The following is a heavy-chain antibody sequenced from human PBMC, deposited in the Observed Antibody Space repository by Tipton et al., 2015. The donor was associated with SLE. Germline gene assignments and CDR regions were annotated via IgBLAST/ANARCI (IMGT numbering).Heavy chain of an antibody. CDR1: GVSVSSYY. Sequence: LRLSCTVSGVSVSSYYWSWIRQPAGKGLEWIGHIYTSGSTNYNPSLKSRLSISVDTSKNQFSLILTSVTPADTAVYYCARQANFYYFDYWGQGTLVTVSS. D-gene: IGHD1-1*01. CDR2: IYTSGST. CDR3: ARQANFYYFDY. J-gene: IGHJ4*02. V-gene: IGHV4-4*08.